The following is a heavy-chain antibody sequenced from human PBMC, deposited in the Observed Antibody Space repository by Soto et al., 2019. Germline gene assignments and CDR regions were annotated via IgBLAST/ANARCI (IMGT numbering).Heavy chain of an antibody. Sequence: SETLSLTCTVSGGSVRDGSYYWAWLRQPPGKGLEWIGHIYHSGSTIYNPSLKSRVTISIDPSKSQFSLNLNSMTAADTAVYYCAGYNWNYYFDPWGQGTLVTVSS. CDR2: IYHSGST. CDR1: GGSVRDGSYY. CDR3: AGYNWNYYFDP. V-gene: IGHV4-61*01. J-gene: IGHJ5*02. D-gene: IGHD1-7*01.